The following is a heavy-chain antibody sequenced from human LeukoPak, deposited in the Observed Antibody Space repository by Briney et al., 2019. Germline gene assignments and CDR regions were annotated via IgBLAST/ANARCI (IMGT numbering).Heavy chain of an antibody. Sequence: SETLSLTCTVSGYSISSGYYWGWIRQPPGKGLEWIGSIYHSGSTYYNPSLKSRVTISVDTSKNQFSLKLSSVTAADTAVYYCARQLFWFGEEGYYFDYWGQGTLVTVSS. CDR2: IYHSGST. V-gene: IGHV4-38-2*02. J-gene: IGHJ4*02. CDR3: ARQLFWFGEEGYYFDY. D-gene: IGHD3-10*01. CDR1: GYSISSGYY.